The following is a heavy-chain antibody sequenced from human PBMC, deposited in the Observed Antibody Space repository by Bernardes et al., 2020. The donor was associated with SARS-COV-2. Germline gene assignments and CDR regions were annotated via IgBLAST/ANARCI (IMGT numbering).Heavy chain of an antibody. V-gene: IGHV3-9*01. CDR1: GFTFDDYA. CDR2: ISWNSGSI. J-gene: IGHJ4*02. Sequence: GGSLRLSCAASGFTFDDYAMHWVRQAPGKGLEWVSGISWNSGSIGYADSVKGRFTISRDNAKNSLYLQMNSLRAEDTALYYCAKDSALDGYNKNIDYWGQGTLVTVSS. CDR3: AKDSALDGYNKNIDY. D-gene: IGHD5-12*01.